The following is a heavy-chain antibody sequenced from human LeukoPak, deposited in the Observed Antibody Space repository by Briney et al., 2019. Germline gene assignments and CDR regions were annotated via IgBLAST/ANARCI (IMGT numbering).Heavy chain of an antibody. CDR2: IYYSGTT. J-gene: IGHJ4*02. CDR3: ARHQLRGFLDDN. CDR1: GGSFSGYY. Sequence: SETLSLTCAVYGGSFSGYYWSWIRQPPGKGLEWIGCIYYSGTTNYNPSLKSRVTISIDTSKNQFSLKLTSVTAADTAVYYCARHQLRGFLDDNWGQGTLVTVSS. V-gene: IGHV4-59*08. D-gene: IGHD3-10*01.